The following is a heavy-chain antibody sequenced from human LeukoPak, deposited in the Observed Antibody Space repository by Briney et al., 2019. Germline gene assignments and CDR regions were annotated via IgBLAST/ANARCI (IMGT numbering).Heavy chain of an antibody. D-gene: IGHD5/OR15-5a*01. CDR3: VTTSVTHTRDP. Sequence: GASVKVSCKASGNDFSDFYFNWVRQAPGRGLEWVGWINPHSRATHYAQRFRGRVTMEASITTPYMEMNSLTSDDTAVYYCVTTSVTHTRDPWGQGTLVTVSS. J-gene: IGHJ5*02. CDR2: INPHSRAT. V-gene: IGHV1-2*02. CDR1: GNDFSDFY.